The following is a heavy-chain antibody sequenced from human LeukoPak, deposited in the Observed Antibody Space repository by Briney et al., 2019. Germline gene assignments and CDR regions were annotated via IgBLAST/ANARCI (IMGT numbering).Heavy chain of an antibody. Sequence: SVKVSCKASGGTFSSYAISWVRQAPGQGLEWMGGITPIFGTANYAQKFQGRVTITADESTSTAYMELSSLRSEDTAVYYCASGVSITGTDYWGQGTLVTVSS. CDR3: ASGVSITGTDY. J-gene: IGHJ4*02. CDR1: GGTFSSYA. V-gene: IGHV1-69*13. CDR2: ITPIFGTA. D-gene: IGHD1-20*01.